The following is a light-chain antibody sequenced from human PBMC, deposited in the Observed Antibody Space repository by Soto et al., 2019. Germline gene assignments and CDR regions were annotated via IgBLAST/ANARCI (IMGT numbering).Light chain of an antibody. J-gene: IGLJ1*01. Sequence: QSALTQPASVSGSPGQSITISCTGTRTDVGGYNFVSWYQQHPGKAPKLIIYEVSNRPSGVSNRFSGSKSDNTASLTISGLQADDEAAYYRSSYSSTTLLFGAGTKVTVL. CDR3: SSYSSTTLL. CDR1: RTDVGGYNF. CDR2: EVS. V-gene: IGLV2-14*01.